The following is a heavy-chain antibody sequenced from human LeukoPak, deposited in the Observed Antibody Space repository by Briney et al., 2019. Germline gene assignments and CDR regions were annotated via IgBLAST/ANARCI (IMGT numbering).Heavy chain of an antibody. V-gene: IGHV3-64*04. CDR2: IGNNGGST. CDR1: GFTFSSFA. J-gene: IGHJ4*02. CDR3: ARALGASRFDY. Sequence: GGSLRLSCSASGFTFSSFAMHWVRQAPGQGLEYVSTIGNNGGSTFYADSVKGKFTISRDNSKNTLYLQMNSLRAEDTAVYYCARALGASRFDYWGQGTLVTVSS. D-gene: IGHD3-16*01.